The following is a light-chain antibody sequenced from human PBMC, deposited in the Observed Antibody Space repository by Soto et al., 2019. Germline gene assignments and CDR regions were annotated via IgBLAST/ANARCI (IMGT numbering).Light chain of an antibody. Sequence: EIVLTQSPATLSLSPGERATLSCRASQSVSSYLAWYQQKPGQAPRLLIYETSNRATGIPARFSGSGSGTDFTLPISSLEPEDFAVYYCQQRSNWPPLTFGQGTRLEIK. V-gene: IGKV3-11*01. CDR1: QSVSSY. J-gene: IGKJ5*01. CDR3: QQRSNWPPLT. CDR2: ETS.